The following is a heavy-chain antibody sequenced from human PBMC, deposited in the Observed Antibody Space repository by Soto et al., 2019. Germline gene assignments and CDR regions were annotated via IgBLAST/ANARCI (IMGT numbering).Heavy chain of an antibody. V-gene: IGHV4-34*01. J-gene: IGHJ6*03. CDR2: INDSGDI. CDR3: ARGLILWFGELSRRGGYYYYMDV. CDR1: GGSFSGYQ. D-gene: IGHD3-10*01. Sequence: QVQLQQWGAGLLKPSETLSLTCAVYGGSFSGYQWSWIRQTPGKGLEWIGGINDSGDINYNPSLKTRVTVLVTSPKKPISRRLSSVTAADTAVYYCARGLILWFGELSRRGGYYYYMDVWGKGTTVTVSS.